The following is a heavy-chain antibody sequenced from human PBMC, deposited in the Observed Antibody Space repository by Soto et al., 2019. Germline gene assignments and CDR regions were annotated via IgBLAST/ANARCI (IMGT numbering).Heavy chain of an antibody. CDR1: GYTYNCYG. J-gene: IGHJ6*02. V-gene: IGHV1-18*01. D-gene: IGHD5-18*01. CDR2: ISAYNGNT. CDR3: ARVSNSYTEEEDNYEYGMDV. Sequence: AAMNVSCKASGYTYNCYGMRWVRQSPGQGLEWMGWISAYNGNTNYAQKLQGRVTMTTDTSTSTAYMELRSLRSDDTAVYYCARVSNSYTEEEDNYEYGMDVRGQGTTVTVS.